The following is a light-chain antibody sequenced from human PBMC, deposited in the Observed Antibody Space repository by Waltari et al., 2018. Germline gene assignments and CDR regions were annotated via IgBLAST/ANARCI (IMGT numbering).Light chain of an antibody. CDR1: SSDVGGYNY. V-gene: IGLV2-11*01. CDR2: DVS. Sequence: QSALTQPRSVSGSPGQSVTISCTGTSSDVGGYNYVSWYQQHPGKAPKVMIYDVSQQPSGVPARFSVSKSDNTASLTISGLHVEDEADYYCCSYAGSYIYVFGSGTKVTVL. J-gene: IGLJ1*01. CDR3: CSYAGSYIYV.